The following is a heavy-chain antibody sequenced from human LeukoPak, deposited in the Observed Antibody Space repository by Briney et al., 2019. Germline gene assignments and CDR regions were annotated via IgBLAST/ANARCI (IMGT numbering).Heavy chain of an antibody. Sequence: ASVKVSCKASGYTFTTYAIHWVRQAPGQRLEWMGWINAGNGNTKYSQKFQGRVTITRDTSASTAYMELSSLRSEDTAIYYCATSSPIQSRAYVYWGQGTLVTVSS. CDR3: ATSSPIQSRAYVY. D-gene: IGHD3-10*02. CDR1: GYTFTTYA. CDR2: INAGNGNT. J-gene: IGHJ4*02. V-gene: IGHV1-3*01.